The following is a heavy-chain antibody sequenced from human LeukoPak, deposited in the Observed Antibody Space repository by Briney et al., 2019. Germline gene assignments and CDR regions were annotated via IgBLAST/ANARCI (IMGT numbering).Heavy chain of an antibody. V-gene: IGHV1-8*02. D-gene: IGHD7-27*01. CDR1: GYTFTGYY. CDR3: ARGPPNWGYDY. CDR2: MSPNSGDT. J-gene: IGHJ4*02. Sequence: GASVKVSCKAFGYTFTGYYMHWVRQATGQRPEWMGWMSPNSGDTGYAQKFQDRVTMTRNTSISTAYMELSSLRSDDTAVYYCARGPPNWGYDYWGPGTLVTVSS.